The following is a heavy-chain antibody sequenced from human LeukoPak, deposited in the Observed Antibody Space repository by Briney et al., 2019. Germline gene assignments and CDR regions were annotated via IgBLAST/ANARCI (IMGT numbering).Heavy chain of an antibody. CDR1: GHTFSSHY. J-gene: IGHJ4*02. CDR3: ALEVGTTKKFDF. CDR2: INPGDHHT. Sequence: ASVKVSCKASGHTFSSHYIHWVRQAPGQGLEWMATINPGDHHTVYAQKFQGRLTMTTDASTNTVYMELSSLRSDDTAVYYCALEVGTTKKFDFWGQGTLVTVSS. V-gene: IGHV1-46*01. D-gene: IGHD1-26*01.